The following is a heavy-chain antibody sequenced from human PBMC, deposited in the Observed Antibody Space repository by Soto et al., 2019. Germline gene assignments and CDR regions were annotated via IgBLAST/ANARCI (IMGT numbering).Heavy chain of an antibody. CDR3: ARGLYDSSGQYYYGMDV. D-gene: IGHD3-22*01. V-gene: IGHV3-74*01. CDR1: GFTFSSYW. J-gene: IGHJ6*02. Sequence: EVQLVESGGGLVQPGGSLRLSCAASGFTFSSYWMHWVRQAPGKGLVWVSRINSDGSSTSYADSVKGRFTISRDNAKNTLYLQMNSLRAEDTAVYYCARGLYDSSGQYYYGMDVWGQGTTVTVSS. CDR2: INSDGSST.